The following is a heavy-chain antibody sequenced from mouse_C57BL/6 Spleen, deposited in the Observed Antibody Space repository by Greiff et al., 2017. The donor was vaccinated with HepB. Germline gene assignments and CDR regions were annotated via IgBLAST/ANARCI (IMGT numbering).Heavy chain of an antibody. CDR3: ARSTPFYYGSSYRGEVDY. CDR1: GYTFTSYW. V-gene: IGHV1-64*01. CDR2: IHPNSGST. J-gene: IGHJ2*01. Sequence: QVQLQQPGAELVKPGASVKLSCKASGYTFTSYWMHWVKQRPGQGLEWIGMIHPNSGSTNYNEKFKSKATLTVDKSSSTAYMQLSSLTSEDSAVYYCARSTPFYYGSSYRGEVDYWGQGTTLTVSS. D-gene: IGHD1-1*01.